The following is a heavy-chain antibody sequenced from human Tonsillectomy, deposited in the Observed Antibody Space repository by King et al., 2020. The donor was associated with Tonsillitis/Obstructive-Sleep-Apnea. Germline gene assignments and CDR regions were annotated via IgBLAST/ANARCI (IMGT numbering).Heavy chain of an antibody. D-gene: IGHD3-16*01. CDR2: INIGNGNT. CDR3: ARDGGLGDSGFDP. J-gene: IGHJ5*02. CDR1: GYTFTSYA. V-gene: IGHV1-3*04. Sequence: QLVQSGAEVKKPGASVKLSCKASGYTFTSYALHWVRQAPGQRLEWVGWINIGNGNTKYSQKFQDRATITRDTSASTAYLELSSLRSEDTAVYHCARDGGLGDSGFDPWRQGTPVTVSS.